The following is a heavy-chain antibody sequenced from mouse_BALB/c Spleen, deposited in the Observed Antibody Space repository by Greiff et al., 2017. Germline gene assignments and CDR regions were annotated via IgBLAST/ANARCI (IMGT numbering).Heavy chain of an antibody. D-gene: IGHD1-1*02. CDR1: GYSITSGYY. V-gene: IGHV3-6*02. Sequence: VQLQQSGPGLVKPSQSLSLTCSVTGYSITSGYYWNWIRQFPGNKLEWMGYISYDGSNNYNPSLKNRISITRDTSKNQFFLKLNSVTTEDTATYYCAREDYGPWFAYWGQGTLVTVSA. J-gene: IGHJ3*01. CDR3: AREDYGPWFAY. CDR2: ISYDGSN.